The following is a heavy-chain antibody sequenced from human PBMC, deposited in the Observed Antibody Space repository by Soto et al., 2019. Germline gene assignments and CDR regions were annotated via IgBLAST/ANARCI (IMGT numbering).Heavy chain of an antibody. CDR3: ARDGGSLGY. V-gene: IGHV3-48*02. D-gene: IGHD1-26*01. J-gene: IGHJ4*02. Sequence: EVQLVESGGGLVQPGGSLRLSCAASGFTFSSYSMNWVREAPGKGLEWVSYISSSSSTIYYADSVKGRFTICRYNATTSLYLQMNRLRDEDTAVYYCARDGGSLGYWGQGTLVTVS. CDR2: ISSSSSTI. CDR1: GFTFSSYS.